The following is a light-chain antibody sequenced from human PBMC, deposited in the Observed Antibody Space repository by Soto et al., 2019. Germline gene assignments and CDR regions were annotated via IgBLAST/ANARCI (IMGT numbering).Light chain of an antibody. CDR2: EVS. CDR3: CFFKGTASQYV. J-gene: IGLJ1*01. Sequence: QSALTQPASVSGSPGQSITISCTGASSDVGRYNYVSWYQLHPGKAPKLIIYEVSNRPSGVSNRFSGTKSGNTASLTISGLQPDDEADYYCCFFKGTASQYVFGPGTKVTVL. V-gene: IGLV2-14*01. CDR1: SSDVGRYNY.